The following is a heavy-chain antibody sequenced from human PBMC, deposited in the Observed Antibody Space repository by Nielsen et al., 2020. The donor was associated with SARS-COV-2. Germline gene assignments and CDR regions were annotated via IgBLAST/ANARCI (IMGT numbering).Heavy chain of an antibody. CDR2: IRSKAYGGTT. CDR1: GFTFSDHY. D-gene: IGHD3-3*01. V-gene: IGHV3-49*03. J-gene: IGHJ4*02. Sequence: GGSLRLSCAASGFTFSDHYMTWIRQTPGKGLEWVGFIRSKAYGGTTEYAASVKGRFTISRDDSKSIAYLQMNSLKTEDTAVYYCTRADFWSGYYLDYWGQGTLVTVSS. CDR3: TRADFWSGYYLDY.